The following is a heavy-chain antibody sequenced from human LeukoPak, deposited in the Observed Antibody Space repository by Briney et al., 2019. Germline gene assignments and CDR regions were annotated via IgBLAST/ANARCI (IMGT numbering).Heavy chain of an antibody. V-gene: IGHV3-23*01. CDR1: GFTFSSYA. CDR3: AKDRGAHSSGYSLFDY. CDR2: ISGRGGST. J-gene: IGHJ4*02. D-gene: IGHD3-22*01. Sequence: PGGSLRLSCAASGFTFSSYAMSWVRQAPGKGLEWVSAISGRGGSTYYADSVKGRFTISRDNSKNTLYLQMNSLRAEDTAVYYCAKDRGAHSSGYSLFDYWGQGTLVTVSS.